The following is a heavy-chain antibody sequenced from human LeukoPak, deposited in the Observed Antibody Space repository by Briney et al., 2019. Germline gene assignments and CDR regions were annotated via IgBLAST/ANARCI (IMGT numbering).Heavy chain of an antibody. CDR1: GGSVSSGSYY. V-gene: IGHV4-61*01. J-gene: IGHJ4*02. Sequence: SGTLSLTCTDSGGSVSSGSYYWTWIRQPPGKGLEWIGYIYYSGSTNYNPSLKSRVTISVDTSKNQFSLKLSSVTAADTAVYYCARVRYSSGWYPFDYWGQGTLVTVSS. CDR2: IYYSGST. CDR3: ARVRYSSGWYPFDY. D-gene: IGHD6-19*01.